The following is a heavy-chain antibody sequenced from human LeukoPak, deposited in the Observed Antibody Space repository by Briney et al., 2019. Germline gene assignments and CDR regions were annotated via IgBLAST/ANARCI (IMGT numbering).Heavy chain of an antibody. Sequence: KPSETLSLTCTVSGGSISSYYWSRIRQPAGKGLEWIGRIYTSGSTNYNPSLKSRVTMSVDTSKNQLSLKLSSVTAADTAVYYCARGLRFLEWLSDDAFDIWGQGTMVTVSS. J-gene: IGHJ3*02. D-gene: IGHD3-3*01. CDR2: IYTSGST. V-gene: IGHV4-4*07. CDR1: GGSISSYY. CDR3: ARGLRFLEWLSDDAFDI.